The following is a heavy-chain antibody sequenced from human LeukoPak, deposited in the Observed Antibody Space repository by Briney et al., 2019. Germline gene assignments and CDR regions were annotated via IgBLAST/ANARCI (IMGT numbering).Heavy chain of an antibody. CDR3: ARADYHPNYYYYYGMDV. J-gene: IGHJ6*02. CDR1: GYTFTSYA. V-gene: IGHV7-4-1*02. D-gene: IGHD4-11*01. CDR2: INTNTGNS. Sequence: ASVKVSCKASGYTFTSYAMNWVRQAPGQGLEWMGWINTNTGNSTYAQGFTGRFVFSLDTSVSTAYLQISSLKAEDTAVYYCARADYHPNYYYYYGMDVWGQGTAVTVSS.